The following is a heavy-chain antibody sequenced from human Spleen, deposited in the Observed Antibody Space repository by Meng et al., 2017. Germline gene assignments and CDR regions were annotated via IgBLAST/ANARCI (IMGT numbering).Heavy chain of an antibody. CDR2: ISGSGGST. V-gene: IGHV3-23*01. CDR3: AKDRAGSNDY. J-gene: IGHJ4*02. Sequence: EVQLFGCGGGLVHPVGSLRLSCDASGLTFSSYAWSWVRQAPGKGLEWVSAISGSGGSTYYADSVKGRFTISRDNSKNTLYLQMNSLRAEDTAVYYCAKDRAGSNDYWGQGTLVTVSS. D-gene: IGHD5-24*01. CDR1: GLTFSSYA.